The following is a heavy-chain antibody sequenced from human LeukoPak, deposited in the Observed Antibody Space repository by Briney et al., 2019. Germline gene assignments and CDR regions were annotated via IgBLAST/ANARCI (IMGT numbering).Heavy chain of an antibody. V-gene: IGHV4-34*01. J-gene: IGHJ4*02. Sequence: SETLSLTCAVYGGSFSGYYWSWIRQPPGKGLEWIGEINHSGSTNYNPSLKSRVTISVDTSKNQFSLKLSSVTAADTAVYYCARVGYDSSGYHTVLYYFDYWGQGTLITVSS. CDR2: INHSGST. CDR3: ARVGYDSSGYHTVLYYFDY. D-gene: IGHD3-22*01. CDR1: GGSFSGYY.